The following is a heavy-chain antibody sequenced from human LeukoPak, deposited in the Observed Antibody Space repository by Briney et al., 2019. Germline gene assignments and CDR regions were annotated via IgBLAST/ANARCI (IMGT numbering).Heavy chain of an antibody. CDR3: ARATTMVRGVIQAPNYYYYYGMDV. CDR1: GGSISSYY. D-gene: IGHD3-10*01. V-gene: IGHV4-59*01. CDR2: MYYSGST. J-gene: IGHJ6*02. Sequence: SETLSLTCTVSGGSISSYYWSWLRQPPGKGLEWIGYMYYSGSTNYNPSLKSRVTISVDTSKNQFSLKLSSVTAADTAVYYCARATTMVRGVIQAPNYYYYYGMDVWGQGTTVTVSS.